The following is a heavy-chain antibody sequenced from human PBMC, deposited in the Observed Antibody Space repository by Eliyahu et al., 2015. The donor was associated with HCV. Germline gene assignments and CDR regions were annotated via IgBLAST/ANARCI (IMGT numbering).Heavy chain of an antibody. CDR1: XFTFSXYE. CDR3: APSLRSDYYGSGAVQH. CDR2: ISSSASTI. Sequence: EVQLVESGGGLVQPGGSLRLSCAASXFTFSXYEMNWVRQAPGKGLEWVSYISSSASTIFYADSVKGRFTISRDNAKNSLYLQMNSLRAEDTAVYYCAPSLRSDYYGSGAVQHWGQGTLVTVSS. J-gene: IGHJ1*01. D-gene: IGHD3-10*01. V-gene: IGHV3-48*03.